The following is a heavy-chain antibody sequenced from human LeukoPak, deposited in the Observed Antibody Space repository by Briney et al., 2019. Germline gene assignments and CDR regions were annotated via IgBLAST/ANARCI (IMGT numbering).Heavy chain of an antibody. CDR3: TRDRSRAEDD. V-gene: IGHV3-7*01. D-gene: IGHD1-14*01. Sequence: GGSLRLSCAASGFTFSSYTMDWVRQAPGKGLEWVANINQGGSDKYYVDSVKGRFTISRDNANNLLYLQMNSLRGEDTAVYYCTRDRSRAEDDWGQGTLVTVSS. J-gene: IGHJ4*02. CDR1: GFTFSSYT. CDR2: INQGGSDK.